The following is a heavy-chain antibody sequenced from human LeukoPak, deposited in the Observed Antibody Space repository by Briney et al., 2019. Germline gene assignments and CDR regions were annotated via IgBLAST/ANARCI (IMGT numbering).Heavy chain of an antibody. D-gene: IGHD4-11*01. V-gene: IGHV3-7*05. Sequence: SGGSLRLSCAASGFIFRNYWMSWVRQAPGKGLEWVANINQDGSVKNHVDSVKGRFTISRDDAKNSLYLQMNSLRPEDMAVYYCARGAPYRDSDDYWGQGTLVTVSS. CDR2: INQDGSVK. CDR1: GFIFRNYW. J-gene: IGHJ4*02. CDR3: ARGAPYRDSDDY.